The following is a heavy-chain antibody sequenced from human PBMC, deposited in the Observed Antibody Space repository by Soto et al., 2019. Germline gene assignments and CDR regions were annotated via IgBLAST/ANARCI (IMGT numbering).Heavy chain of an antibody. V-gene: IGHV3-74*01. J-gene: IGHJ6*03. CDR3: ARGCFGPDV. Sequence: EVQLVESGGGLVQPGGSLRLSCAASEFTFSGRSVHWVRQAPGKGLVWVSGIDKVGTDSTYADSVKGRFTSSRDNAKNTVYIQMNRLRVDNTAVYYGARGCFGPDVGGKGTTVTVSS. CDR1: EFTFSGRS. D-gene: IGHD3-10*01. CDR2: IDKVGTDS.